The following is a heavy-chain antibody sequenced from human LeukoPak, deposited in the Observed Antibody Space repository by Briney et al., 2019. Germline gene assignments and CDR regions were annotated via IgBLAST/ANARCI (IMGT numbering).Heavy chain of an antibody. V-gene: IGHV3-30*02. Sequence: GGSLRLSCAASGFTFRSYGMHWVRQAPGKGLEWVAFIRYDGSNKYYADSVKGRFTISRDNSKNTLYLQMNSLRAEDTAVYYCSVHAVADSYYFDYWGQGTLVTVSS. CDR1: GFTFRSYG. CDR2: IRYDGSNK. CDR3: SVHAVADSYYFDY. J-gene: IGHJ4*02. D-gene: IGHD6-19*01.